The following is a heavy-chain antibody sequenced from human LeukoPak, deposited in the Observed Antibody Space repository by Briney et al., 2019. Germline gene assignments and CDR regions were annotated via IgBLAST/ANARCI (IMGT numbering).Heavy chain of an antibody. CDR1: GFTFSSYA. CDR2: ISYDGSNK. D-gene: IGHD2-2*01. Sequence: GGSLRLSCAPSGFTFSSYAMHWVRQAPGKGLEWVAVISYDGSNKYYADSVKGRFTISRDNSKNTLYLQMNSLRAEDTAVYYCARGLGYCSSTSCYGFDYWGQGTLVTVSS. V-gene: IGHV3-30*04. CDR3: ARGLGYCSSTSCYGFDY. J-gene: IGHJ4*02.